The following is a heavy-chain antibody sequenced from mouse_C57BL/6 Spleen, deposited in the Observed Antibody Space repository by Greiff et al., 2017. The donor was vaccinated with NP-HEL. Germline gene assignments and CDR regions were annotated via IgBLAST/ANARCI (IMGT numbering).Heavy chain of an antibody. CDR3: ARSTYGTWYFDV. D-gene: IGHD2-1*01. J-gene: IGHJ1*03. CDR2: IDPSDSET. V-gene: IGHV1-52*01. Sequence: QVQLQQPGAELVRPGSSVKLSCKASGYTFTSYRMHWVKQRPIQGLEWIGNIDPSDSETHYNQKFKDKATLTVDKSSSTAYMQLSSLTSEDSAVYYCARSTYGTWYFDVWGTGTTVTVSS. CDR1: GYTFTSYR.